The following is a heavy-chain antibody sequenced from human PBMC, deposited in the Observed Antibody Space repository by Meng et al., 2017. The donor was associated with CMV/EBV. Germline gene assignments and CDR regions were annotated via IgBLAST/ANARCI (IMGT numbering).Heavy chain of an antibody. CDR2: IRYDGSNK. D-gene: IGHD6-19*01. Sequence: GGSLRLSCAASGFTFSSYGMHWVRQAPGKGLEWVAFIRYDGSNKYYADSVKGRFTISRDNSKNTLYLQMNSLRAEDTAVYYCAKLLVVAGTVGRTKGAYRDYWGQGTLVTVS. J-gene: IGHJ4*02. CDR1: GFTFSSYG. CDR3: AKLLVVAGTVGRTKGAYRDY. V-gene: IGHV3-30*02.